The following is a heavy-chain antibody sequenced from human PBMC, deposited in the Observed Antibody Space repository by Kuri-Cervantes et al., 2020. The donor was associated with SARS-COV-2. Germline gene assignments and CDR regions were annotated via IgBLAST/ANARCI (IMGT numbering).Heavy chain of an antibody. V-gene: IGHV1-69*05. CDR1: GGAFSSYA. CDR3: ATSPNWRQGGGRDAFDT. Sequence: SVKVSCKASGGAFSSYAISWVRQAPGQGLEWMGGIIPIFGTANYAQKFQGRVTITTDESTSTAYMELSSLRSEDTAVYYCATSPNWRQGGGRDAFDTWGQGTMVTVSS. CDR2: IIPIFGTA. J-gene: IGHJ3*02. D-gene: IGHD1-20*01.